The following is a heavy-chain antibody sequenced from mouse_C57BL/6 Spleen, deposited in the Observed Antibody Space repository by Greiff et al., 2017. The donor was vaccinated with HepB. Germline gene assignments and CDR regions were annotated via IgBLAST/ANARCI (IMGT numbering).Heavy chain of an antibody. CDR2: IDPENGDT. CDR3: TTRDLTTGGFDY. Sequence: EVQLQQSGAELVRPGASVKLSCTASGFNIKDDYMHWVKQRPEQGLEWIGWIDPENGDTEYASKFQGKATITADTSSNKAYLQLSSLTSEDTAVYYCTTRDLTTGGFDYWGQGTTLTVSS. D-gene: IGHD2-12*01. V-gene: IGHV14-4*01. CDR1: GFNIKDDY. J-gene: IGHJ2*01.